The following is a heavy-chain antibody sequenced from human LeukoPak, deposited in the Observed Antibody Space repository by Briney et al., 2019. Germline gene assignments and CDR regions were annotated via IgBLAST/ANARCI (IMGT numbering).Heavy chain of an antibody. D-gene: IGHD3-10*01. CDR3: ARDSPLYGSGSSYYFDY. CDR1: GFTVSSNY. Sequence: GGSLRLSCAASGFTVSSNYMSWVRQAPGKGLEWVSVIYSGGSTYYADSVKGRFTISRDNSKNTLYLQMNNLRAEDTAVYYCARDSPLYGSGSSYYFDYWGQGTLVTVSS. CDR2: IYSGGST. V-gene: IGHV3-66*01. J-gene: IGHJ4*02.